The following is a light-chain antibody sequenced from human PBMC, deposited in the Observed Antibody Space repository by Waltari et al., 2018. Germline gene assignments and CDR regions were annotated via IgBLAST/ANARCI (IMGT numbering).Light chain of an antibody. CDR3: KQGLQSPLT. CDR2: LGS. J-gene: IGKJ4*01. CDR1: PRLLHSNGYNY. V-gene: IGKV2-28*01. Sequence: DIMMTQSPLSLPVTPGEPAPIASKSSPRLLHSNGYNYLDWYLQKPGQAPQLLIFLGSNRASGVPDRFSGSGAGTDFTLKISRVETDDVGVYYCKQGLQSPLTFGGGTRVEIK.